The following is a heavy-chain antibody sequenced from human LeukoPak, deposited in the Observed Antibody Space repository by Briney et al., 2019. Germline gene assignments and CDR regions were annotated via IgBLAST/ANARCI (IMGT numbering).Heavy chain of an antibody. Sequence: GASVKVSCKASGYTFTGYYMNWVRQAPGQGPEWMGRINPNSGGTNYAQRFQGRVTMTRDTSISTAYMELSRLRSDDTAVYYCARSRSGTYYPFDYWGQGTLVTVSS. CDR2: INPNSGGT. J-gene: IGHJ4*02. CDR3: ARSRSGTYYPFDY. D-gene: IGHD1-26*01. V-gene: IGHV1-2*06. CDR1: GYTFTGYY.